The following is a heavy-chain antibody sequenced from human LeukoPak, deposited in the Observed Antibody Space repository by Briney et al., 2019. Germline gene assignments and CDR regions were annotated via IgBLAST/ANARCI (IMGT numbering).Heavy chain of an antibody. Sequence: ASVKVSCKASGYTFISYGISWVRQAPGQGLEWMGWIRAYNGNTNYAQKLQGRVTMTTDTSTSAAFMELRSLRSDDTAVYYCARDLGGATPYYFDYWGQGILVTVSS. J-gene: IGHJ4*02. CDR3: ARDLGGATPYYFDY. V-gene: IGHV1-18*01. CDR1: GYTFISYG. D-gene: IGHD1-26*01. CDR2: IRAYNGNT.